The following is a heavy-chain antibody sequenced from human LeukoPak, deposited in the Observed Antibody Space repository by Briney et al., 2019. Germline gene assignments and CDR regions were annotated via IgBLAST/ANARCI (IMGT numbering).Heavy chain of an antibody. CDR1: GYTLTSHY. Sequence: GASVKISCKASGYTLTSHYVHWVRQAPGQGLEWMGIIHPSGGNSRNTQNFQGRVTMTRDTSTSTVYLELSSLRSEDTAVYYCARDCSSTTCQGPVLDFWGQGTLVTVSS. CDR2: IHPSGGNS. V-gene: IGHV1-46*01. D-gene: IGHD2/OR15-2a*01. CDR3: ARDCSSTTCQGPVLDF. J-gene: IGHJ4*02.